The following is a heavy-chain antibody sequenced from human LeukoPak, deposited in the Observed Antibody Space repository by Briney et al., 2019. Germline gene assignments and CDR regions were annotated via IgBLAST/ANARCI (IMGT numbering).Heavy chain of an antibody. D-gene: IGHD3-22*01. J-gene: IGHJ4*02. V-gene: IGHV3-48*03. CDR1: GFTFSSYE. CDR2: ISSSGSTI. Sequence: GGSLRLSCAASGFTFSSYEMNWVRQAPGKGLEWVSYISSSGSTIYYADSVKGRFTISRDNARNSLYLQMNSLRAEDTAVYYCAREGFYYDSSYWGQGTLVTVSS. CDR3: AREGFYYDSSY.